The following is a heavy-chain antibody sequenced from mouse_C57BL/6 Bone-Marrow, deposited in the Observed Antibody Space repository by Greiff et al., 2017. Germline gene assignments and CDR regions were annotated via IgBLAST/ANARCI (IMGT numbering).Heavy chain of an antibody. Sequence: EVKLVESGGGLVQPGGSLSLSCAASGFTFTDYYMSWVRQPPGKALEWLGFIRNKANGYTTEYSASVKGRFTISRDNSQSILYLQMNALRAEDSATYYWARYCRNYGFAYWGQGTLVTVSA. J-gene: IGHJ3*01. CDR3: ARYCRNYGFAY. CDR1: GFTFTDYY. D-gene: IGHD2-1*01. V-gene: IGHV7-3*01. CDR2: IRNKANGYTT.